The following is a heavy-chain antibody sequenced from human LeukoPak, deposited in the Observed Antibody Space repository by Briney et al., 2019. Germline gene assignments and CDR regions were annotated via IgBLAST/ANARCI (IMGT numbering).Heavy chain of an antibody. CDR1: GYTFSNFG. CDR2: INPNSGDT. Sequence: ASVRVSCKTSGYTFSNFGINWVRQAPGQGLEWMGWINPNSGDTNYAQKFQGRVTMTRDTSISTAFMELSRLRSDDTAVYYCARGSDYWGQGTLVTVSS. CDR3: ARGSDY. D-gene: IGHD6-13*01. V-gene: IGHV1-2*02. J-gene: IGHJ4*02.